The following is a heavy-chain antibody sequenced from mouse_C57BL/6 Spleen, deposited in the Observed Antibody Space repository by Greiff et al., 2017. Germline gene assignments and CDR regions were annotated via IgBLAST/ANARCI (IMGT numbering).Heavy chain of an antibody. V-gene: IGHV5-17*01. Sequence: EVKLMESGGGLVKPGGSLKLSCAASGFTFSDYGMHWVRQAPEKGLEWVAYISSGSSTIYYADTVKGRFTISRDNAKNTLFLQMTSLRSEDTAMYYCARRYSALGDYFDYWGQGTTLTVSS. D-gene: IGHD3-1*01. J-gene: IGHJ2*01. CDR2: ISSGSSTI. CDR1: GFTFSDYG. CDR3: ARRYSALGDYFDY.